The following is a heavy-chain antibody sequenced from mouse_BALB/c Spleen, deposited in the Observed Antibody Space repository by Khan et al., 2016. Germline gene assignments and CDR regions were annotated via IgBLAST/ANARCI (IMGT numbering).Heavy chain of an antibody. Sequence: EVQLVESGGGLVQPGGSLKLSCAASGFTLSTYAMSWARQPPDKRLVLVATINSNGGRTYYSDNVKGRFTISRDNDKNTLYLQISSLKSDDTAMYYCARVRQAVDYWGQGTTVTGSS. CDR1: GFTLSTYA. D-gene: IGHD2-14*01. J-gene: IGHJ4*01. CDR2: INSNGGRT. CDR3: ARVRQAVDY. V-gene: IGHV5-6-3*01.